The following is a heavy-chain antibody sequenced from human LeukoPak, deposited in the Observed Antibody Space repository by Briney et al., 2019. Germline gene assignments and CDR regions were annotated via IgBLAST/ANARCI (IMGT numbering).Heavy chain of an antibody. V-gene: IGHV3-23*01. Sequence: PGGSLRLSCAASGFTFSSYAMSWVRQAPGKGLEWVSGISGSDTTYYADSVGGRFTISRDYSKNTLFLQINSLRAGDTAVYYCAKLSRGSAVVNDAFDIWGHGTMVTVSS. D-gene: IGHD2-21*01. J-gene: IGHJ3*02. CDR2: ISGSDTT. CDR1: GFTFSSYA. CDR3: AKLSRGSAVVNDAFDI.